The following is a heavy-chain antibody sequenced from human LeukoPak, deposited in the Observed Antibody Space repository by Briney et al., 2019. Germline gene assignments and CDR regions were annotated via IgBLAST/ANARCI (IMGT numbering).Heavy chain of an antibody. CDR2: ILYDGSNK. CDR1: GFTLSSYG. CDR3: AKVYGGNGNDAFDI. J-gene: IGHJ3*02. Sequence: GGSLRLSCAASGFTLSSYGVHWVRQAPGKGLEWVALILYDGSNKYYADSVKGRFTISRDNSKNTLYLQMNSLRAEDTAVYYCAKVYGGNGNDAFDIWGQGTMVTVSS. D-gene: IGHD4-23*01. V-gene: IGHV3-30*18.